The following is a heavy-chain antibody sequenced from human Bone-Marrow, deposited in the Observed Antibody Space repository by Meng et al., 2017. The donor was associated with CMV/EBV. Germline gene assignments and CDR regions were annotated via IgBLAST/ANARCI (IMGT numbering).Heavy chain of an antibody. CDR3: ARCPPEVVRGYWYFDL. CDR2: IYRDDSI. J-gene: IGHJ2*01. V-gene: IGHV3-53*01. CDR1: GFSIISNY. Sequence: GGSLRLSCAASGFSIISNYMTWVRQAPGRGLEWVSFIYRDDSISYADSVKGRFTISRDKSKNTLYLQMNSRRVEDMAVYYCARCPPEVVRGYWYFDLWGRGTLVTVSS. D-gene: IGHD3-10*01.